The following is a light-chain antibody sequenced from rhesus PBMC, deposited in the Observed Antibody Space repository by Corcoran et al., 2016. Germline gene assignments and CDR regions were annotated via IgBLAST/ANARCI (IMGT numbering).Light chain of an antibody. CDR3: LQHSNWPS. V-gene: IGKV3-24*01. J-gene: IGKJ2*01. CDR1: QSVSSS. Sequence: EIVMTQSPATLSLSPGERATLSCRASQSVSSSLAWYQQKPGQAPRLHIYVASSRATGIPDRCSGSGSGTDFTLTISSLEPEEVAVYYCLQHSNWPSFGQGTKVEIK. CDR2: VAS.